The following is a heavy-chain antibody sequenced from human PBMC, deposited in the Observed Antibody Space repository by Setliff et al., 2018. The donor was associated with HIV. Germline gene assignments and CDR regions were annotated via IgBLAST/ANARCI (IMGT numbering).Heavy chain of an antibody. V-gene: IGHV4-38-2*01. CDR2: IYHSGST. CDR3: ARHRDPPGSRWIFYYYYMDL. J-gene: IGHJ6*03. Sequence: SETLSLTCAVSGYSISSGYYWGWIRQPPGKGLEWIGSIYHSGSTYYNPSLKSRVTISVDTSKNQVSLRLSSVTAADTGVYYCARHRDPPGSRWIFYYYYMDLWGGGTTVTVSS. CDR1: GYSISSGYY. D-gene: IGHD6-13*01.